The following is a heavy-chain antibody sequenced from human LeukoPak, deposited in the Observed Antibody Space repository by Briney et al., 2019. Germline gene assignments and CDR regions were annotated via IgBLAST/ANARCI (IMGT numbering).Heavy chain of an antibody. CDR3: ARGLWDSTGFDY. D-gene: IGHD2/OR15-2a*01. CDR2: IYYSGST. CDR1: GGSISSGGYY. J-gene: IGHJ4*02. V-gene: IGHV4-31*03. Sequence: SETLSLTCTVSGGSISSGGYYWSWIRQHPGKGLGWIGYIYYSGSTYYNPSLKSRVTISVDTSKNQFPLKLSSVTAADTAVYYCARGLWDSTGFDYWGQGTLVTVSS.